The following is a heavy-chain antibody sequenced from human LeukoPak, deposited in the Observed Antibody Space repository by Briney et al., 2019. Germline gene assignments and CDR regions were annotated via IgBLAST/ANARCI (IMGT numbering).Heavy chain of an antibody. Sequence: PGGSLRLSCAASGFIFKTYTMNWVRQAPGKGLEWVSSILCSGAYTYYADSLKGRFTISRDNAKNSLYLQMNSLRAEDTAVYYCVSGGWADYYYYLDVWGKGTTVTVSS. D-gene: IGHD6-19*01. CDR1: GFIFKTYT. CDR2: ILCSGAYT. V-gene: IGHV3-21*06. J-gene: IGHJ6*03. CDR3: VSGGWADYYYYLDV.